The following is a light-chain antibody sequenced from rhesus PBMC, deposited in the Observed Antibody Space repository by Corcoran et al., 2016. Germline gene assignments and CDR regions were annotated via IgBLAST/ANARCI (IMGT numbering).Light chain of an antibody. CDR2: GAS. J-gene: IGKJ1*01. CDR1: QSVRSS. Sequence: EVVLTQSPATLSLSPGETATLSCRASQSVRSSLAWYQQKPGQRPRLLTFGASSRATGIPDRFSGGWSGTDFTLTISSREPEDFAVYYCQQYSNWPQTVGQGTKVEIK. CDR3: QQYSNWPQT. V-gene: IGKV3-42*03.